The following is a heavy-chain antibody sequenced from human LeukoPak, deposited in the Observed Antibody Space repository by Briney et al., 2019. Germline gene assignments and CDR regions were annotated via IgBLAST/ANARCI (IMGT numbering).Heavy chain of an antibody. D-gene: IGHD5-24*01. J-gene: IGHJ4*02. Sequence: GGSLRLSCAASGFTFSSYSMNWVRQAPGKGLEWVSSISSSSSYIYYADSVKGRCTISRDNAKNSLYLQMNSLRAEDTAVYYCAREYGDGYNWGGFDYWGQGTLVTVSS. V-gene: IGHV3-21*01. CDR3: AREYGDGYNWGGFDY. CDR2: ISSSSSYI. CDR1: GFTFSSYS.